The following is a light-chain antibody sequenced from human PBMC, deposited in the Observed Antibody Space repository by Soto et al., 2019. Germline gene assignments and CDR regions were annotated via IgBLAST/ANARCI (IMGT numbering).Light chain of an antibody. CDR3: QAWDSSSHVV. CDR2: QDS. CDR1: KLGDKY. Sequence: SSELTQPPSESVSPGQTASITCSGDKLGDKYACWYQQKPGQSPVLVIYQDSKRPSGIPERFSGSNSGNTATLTISGTQAMDEADYYCQAWDSSSHVVFGGGTKLTVL. V-gene: IGLV3-1*01. J-gene: IGLJ2*01.